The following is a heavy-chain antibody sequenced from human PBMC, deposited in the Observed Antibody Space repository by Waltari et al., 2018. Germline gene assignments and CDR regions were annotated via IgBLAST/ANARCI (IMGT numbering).Heavy chain of an antibody. D-gene: IGHD5-12*01. J-gene: IGHJ5*02. Sequence: QVQLVQSGAEVKKPGASVKVSCKASGYTFTSYYMHWVRQAPGQGLEWMGIINPSGGSTSYAQKFQGRVTMTSDTSTSTVYMELSSLRSEDTAVYYCAKGEMATDFRFSSWGQGTLVTVSS. CDR3: AKGEMATDFRFSS. CDR2: INPSGGST. CDR1: GYTFTSYY. V-gene: IGHV1-46*03.